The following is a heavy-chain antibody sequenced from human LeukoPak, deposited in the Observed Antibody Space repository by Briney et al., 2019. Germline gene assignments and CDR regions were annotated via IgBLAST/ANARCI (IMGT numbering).Heavy chain of an antibody. CDR3: ARVDYYYDSSGFRGSYYFDY. J-gene: IGHJ4*02. CDR1: GGSISSYY. V-gene: IGHV4-59*01. CDR2: IYYIGST. Sequence: PSETLSLTCTVSGGSISSYYWSWIRQPPGKGLDWIGYIYYIGSTNYNPSLKSRVTISADTSKDQFSLKLSSVTAADTAVYYCARVDYYYDSSGFRGSYYFDYWGQGTLVTVSS. D-gene: IGHD3-22*01.